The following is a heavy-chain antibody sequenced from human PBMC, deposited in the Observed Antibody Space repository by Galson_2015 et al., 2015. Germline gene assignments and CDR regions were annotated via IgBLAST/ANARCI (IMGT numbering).Heavy chain of an antibody. D-gene: IGHD2-21*02. CDR3: TRVPRAYCGGDCYSPFDP. J-gene: IGHJ5*02. Sequence: SLRLSCAASGFIFSSYSMNWVRQAPGKGLEWVSYISSSSSNIYYADSVKGRFTISRDNAKNSLYLQMNSLRAEDTAVYYCTRVPRAYCGGDCYSPFDPWGQGTLVTVSS. V-gene: IGHV3-21*01. CDR1: GFIFSSYS. CDR2: ISSSSSNI.